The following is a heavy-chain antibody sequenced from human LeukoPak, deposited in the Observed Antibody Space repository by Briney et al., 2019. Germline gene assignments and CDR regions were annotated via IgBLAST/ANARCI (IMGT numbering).Heavy chain of an antibody. J-gene: IGHJ6*02. D-gene: IGHD5-24*01. Sequence: GGSLRLSCAASGFIFNNFAMRWVRQAPGKGLEWVSSISADGTATKYADSVKGRFTISRDNSRNTVYLQTNGLRAEDTAVYYCMKKMVAGRGIPGAADAWGQGTTVTVSS. CDR1: GFIFNNFA. V-gene: IGHV3-23*01. CDR3: MKKMVAGRGIPGAADA. CDR2: ISADGTAT.